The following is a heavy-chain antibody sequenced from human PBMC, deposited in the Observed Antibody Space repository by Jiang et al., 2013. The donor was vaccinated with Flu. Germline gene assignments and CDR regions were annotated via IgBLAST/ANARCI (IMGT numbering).Heavy chain of an antibody. Sequence: RTYYRSKWYNDYAVSVKSRITINPDTSKNQFSLQLNSVTPEDTAVYYCARDTSGYGTAWFTHWGQGTLITVSS. D-gene: IGHD2-8*02. J-gene: IGHJ5*02. V-gene: IGHV6-1*01. CDR2: TYYRSKWYN. CDR3: ARDTSGYGTAWFTH.